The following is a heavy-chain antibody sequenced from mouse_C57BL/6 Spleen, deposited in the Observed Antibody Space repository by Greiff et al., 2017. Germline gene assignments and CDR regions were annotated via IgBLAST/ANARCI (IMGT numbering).Heavy chain of an antibody. CDR1: GYTFTSYW. Sequence: VQLQQPGAELVKPGASVKLSCKASGYTFTSYWMHWVKQRPGQGLEWIGMIHPNSGSTNYNEKFKSKATLTVEKSSSTAYMQLSSRTSEDSAVYYCARSNYGSSYVGMDYWGQGTSVTVSS. V-gene: IGHV1-64*01. J-gene: IGHJ4*01. D-gene: IGHD1-1*01. CDR3: ARSNYGSSYVGMDY. CDR2: IHPNSGST.